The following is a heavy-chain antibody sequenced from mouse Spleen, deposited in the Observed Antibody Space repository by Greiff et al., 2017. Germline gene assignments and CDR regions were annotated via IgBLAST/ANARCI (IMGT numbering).Heavy chain of an antibody. V-gene: IGHV1-50*01. CDR2: IDPSDSYT. CDR1: GYTFTSYW. Sequence: QVQLQQSGAELVKPGASVKLSCKASGYTFTSYWMQWVKQRPGQGLEWIGEIDPSDSYTNYNQKFKGKATLTVDTSSSTAYMQLSSLTSEDSAVYYCARRDGYPFAYWGQGTLVTVSA. J-gene: IGHJ3*01. D-gene: IGHD2-3*01. CDR3: ARRDGYPFAY.